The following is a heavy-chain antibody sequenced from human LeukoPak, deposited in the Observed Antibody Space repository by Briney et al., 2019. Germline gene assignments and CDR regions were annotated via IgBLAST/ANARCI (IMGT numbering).Heavy chain of an antibody. CDR1: GGSISSYY. D-gene: IGHD3-22*01. CDR2: GST. CDR3: ASPRGDDSGGYYTWYFHH. V-gene: IGHV4-4*09. Sequence: SETLSLTCTVSGGSISSYYWTWIRQPPGKGLEWIGSGSTYYNPSLKSRVTISVDTSKNQFSLKLSSVTAADTAVYFCASPRGDDSGGYYTWYFHHWGQGILVTVSS. J-gene: IGHJ1*01.